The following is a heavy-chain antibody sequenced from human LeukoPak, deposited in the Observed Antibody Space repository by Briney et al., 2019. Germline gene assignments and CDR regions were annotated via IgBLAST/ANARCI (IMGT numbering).Heavy chain of an antibody. J-gene: IGHJ4*02. CDR3: VRNLAVAGTCFDS. Sequence: GGSLRLSCAASGFTFRNYWMSWVRQAPGTGREWVANIKQDGRDRNYVASVRGRFTISRDNAESSLYLQMNTLRAEDTAVYYCVRNLAVAGTCFDSWGQGTLVTVSS. V-gene: IGHV3-7*03. CDR1: GFTFRNYW. CDR2: IKQDGRDR. D-gene: IGHD6-19*01.